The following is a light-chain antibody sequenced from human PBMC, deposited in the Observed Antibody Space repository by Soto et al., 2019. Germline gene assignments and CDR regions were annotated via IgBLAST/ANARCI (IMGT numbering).Light chain of an antibody. CDR1: QTVSNQ. Sequence: EIVLTQSPVTLSLSPGERATLSCRASQTVSNQLAWYQQKPGQAPRLLIYDASRRVTGTPARFSGSGSGTAFTLTLSSLEPEDFEVYYCQQRAGSSTFGQGTRLEIK. CDR2: DAS. J-gene: IGKJ5*01. V-gene: IGKV3-11*01. CDR3: QQRAGSST.